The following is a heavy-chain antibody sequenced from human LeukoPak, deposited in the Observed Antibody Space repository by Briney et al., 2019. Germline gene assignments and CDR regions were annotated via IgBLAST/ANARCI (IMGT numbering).Heavy chain of an antibody. CDR2: IKQDGSEK. Sequence: PGGSLRLSCAASGFAFSSYWMSWVRQAPGKGLEWVANIKQDGSEKYYVDSVKGRFTISRDNAKNSLYLQMNSLRAEDTAVYYCASQYYYDSSGPPTLNASDIWGQGTMVTVSS. CDR3: ASQYYYDSSGPPTLNASDI. J-gene: IGHJ3*02. V-gene: IGHV3-7*03. D-gene: IGHD3-22*01. CDR1: GFAFSSYW.